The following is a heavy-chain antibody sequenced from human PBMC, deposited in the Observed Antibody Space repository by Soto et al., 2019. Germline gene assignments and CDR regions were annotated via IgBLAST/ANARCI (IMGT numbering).Heavy chain of an antibody. Sequence: QVQLVESGGGVVQPGRSLRLSCAASGFTFSSYAMHWVRQAPGKGLEWVAVISYDGSNKYYADSVKGRFTISRHNSKNTLYLQMNSLRAEDTAVYYFAREVVAPTLSPNFDYWGQGTLVTVSS. V-gene: IGHV3-30-3*01. CDR2: ISYDGSNK. J-gene: IGHJ4*02. CDR3: AREVVAPTLSPNFDY. D-gene: IGHD2-15*01. CDR1: GFTFSSYA.